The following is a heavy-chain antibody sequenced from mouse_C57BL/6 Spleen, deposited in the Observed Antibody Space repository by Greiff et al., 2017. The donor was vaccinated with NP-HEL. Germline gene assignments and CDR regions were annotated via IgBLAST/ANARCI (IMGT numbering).Heavy chain of an antibody. Sequence: VQLQQPGAELVKPGASVKLSCKASGYTFTSYWMHWVKQRPGQGLEWIGMIHPNSGSTNYNEKFKSKATLTVDKSSSTAYMQLSSLTSEDAAVYYCAREEITTVDYWGQGTTLTVSS. D-gene: IGHD1-1*01. CDR1: GYTFTSYW. J-gene: IGHJ2*01. CDR2: IHPNSGST. V-gene: IGHV1-64*01. CDR3: AREEITTVDY.